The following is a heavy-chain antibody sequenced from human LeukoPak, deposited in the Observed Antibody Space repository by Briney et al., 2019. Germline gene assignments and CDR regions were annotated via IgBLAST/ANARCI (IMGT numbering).Heavy chain of an antibody. D-gene: IGHD6-6*01. CDR1: GYNFTSYG. V-gene: IGHV1-18*01. J-gene: IGHJ6*03. CDR2: ISAYNGNT. CDR3: ARSGIAARDYYYYMDV. Sequence: EASVKVSCKASGYNFTSYGISWVRQAPGQGLEWMGWISAYNGNTNYAQKLQGRVTMTTDTSTSTAYMELRSLRSDDTAVYYCARSGIAARDYYYYMDVWGKGTTVTVSS.